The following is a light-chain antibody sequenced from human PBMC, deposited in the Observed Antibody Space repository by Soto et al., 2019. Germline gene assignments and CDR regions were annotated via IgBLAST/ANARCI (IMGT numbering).Light chain of an antibody. J-gene: IGKJ4*01. CDR2: KAS. V-gene: IGKV1-5*03. Sequence: DIQMTQSPPTLSASVGDRVTITCRASQSISNLLAWYQQKPGKAPRLLIYKASTLESGVPSRFSGSGSGTEFTLTISGLQPDDFATYYCQQYNSYPTFGGGTKVEIK. CDR1: QSISNL. CDR3: QQYNSYPT.